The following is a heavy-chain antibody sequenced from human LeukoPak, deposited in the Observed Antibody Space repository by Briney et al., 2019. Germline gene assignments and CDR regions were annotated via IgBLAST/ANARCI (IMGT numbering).Heavy chain of an antibody. CDR2: INHSGST. CDR3: ARGLRDGEPYSSSWYYFDY. V-gene: IGHV4-34*01. J-gene: IGHJ4*02. Sequence: SETLSLTCAVYGGSFSGYYWSWIRQPPGKGLEWIGEINHSGSTNYNPSLKSRVTISVDTSKNQFSLKLSSVTAADTAVYYCARGLRDGEPYSSSWYYFDYWGQGTLVTVSS. D-gene: IGHD6-13*01. CDR1: GGSFSGYY.